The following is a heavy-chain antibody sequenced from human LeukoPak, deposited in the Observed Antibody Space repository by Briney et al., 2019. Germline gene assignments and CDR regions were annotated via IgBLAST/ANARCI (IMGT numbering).Heavy chain of an antibody. CDR1: GFTFSSYW. Sequence: GGSLRLSCAASGFTFSSYWMSWVRQAPGKGLEWVANIKQDGSEKYYVDSVKGRFTISRDNAKNSLYPQMNSLRAEDTAVYYCARSTRWELLFGEAGGWFDPWGQGTLVTVSS. CDR3: ARSTRWELLFGEAGGWFDP. J-gene: IGHJ5*02. V-gene: IGHV3-7*01. D-gene: IGHD1-26*01. CDR2: IKQDGSEK.